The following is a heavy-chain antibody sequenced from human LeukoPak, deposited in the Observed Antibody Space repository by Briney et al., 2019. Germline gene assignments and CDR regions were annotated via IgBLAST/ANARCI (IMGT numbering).Heavy chain of an antibody. V-gene: IGHV3-9*01. CDR1: GFTFTKYW. Sequence: GGSLRLSCAASGFTFTKYWMTWVRQAPGKGLEWVSGISWNSGSIGYADSVKGRFTISRDNAKNSLYLQMNSLRAEDTALYYCVGEGAVDYWGQGTLVTVSS. D-gene: IGHD1-26*01. CDR3: VGEGAVDY. CDR2: ISWNSGSI. J-gene: IGHJ4*02.